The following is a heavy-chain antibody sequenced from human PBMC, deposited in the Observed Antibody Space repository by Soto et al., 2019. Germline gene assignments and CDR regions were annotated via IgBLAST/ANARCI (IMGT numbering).Heavy chain of an antibody. J-gene: IGHJ5*02. CDR3: ARGSPLSFDP. CDR1: GYTFTSYA. V-gene: IGHV1-3*05. CDR2: INAGNGNT. Sequence: QVQLVQSGAEKKKPGASVKVSCKASGYTFTSYAIDWVRQAPGQRLEWMGWINAGNGNTKYSQKFQGRVTITRDTSASTAYMELSSLRFDDTAVDYCARGSPLSFDPWGQGTLVTVSS.